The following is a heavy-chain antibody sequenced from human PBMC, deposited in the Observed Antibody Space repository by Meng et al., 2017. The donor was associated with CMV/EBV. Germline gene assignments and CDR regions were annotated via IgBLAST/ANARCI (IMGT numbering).Heavy chain of an antibody. V-gene: IGHV3-21*01. Sequence: GESLKISCAASGFTFSSYSMNWVRQAPGKGLEWVSSISSSSSYIYYADSVKSRFTISRDNAKNSLYLQMNSLRAEDTAVYYCARDSRILYGMDVWGQGTTVTVSS. J-gene: IGHJ6*02. CDR1: GFTFSSYS. D-gene: IGHD2-15*01. CDR2: ISSSSSYI. CDR3: ARDSRILYGMDV.